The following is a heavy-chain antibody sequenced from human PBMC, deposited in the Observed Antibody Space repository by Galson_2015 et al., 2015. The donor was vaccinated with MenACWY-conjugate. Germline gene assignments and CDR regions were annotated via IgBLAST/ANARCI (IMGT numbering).Heavy chain of an antibody. Sequence: SLRLSCAASGFTFSSYWMHWVRQAPGKGLVWVSRINSDGSGTNYADSVKGRFTISRDNAKNTLYLQMNSLRAEDTGVYYCARDPYLLVVFATGAFDIWGQGTLVTVSS. D-gene: IGHD2-8*02. CDR3: ARDPYLLVVFATGAFDI. CDR1: GFTFSSYW. V-gene: IGHV3-74*01. CDR2: INSDGSGT. J-gene: IGHJ3*02.